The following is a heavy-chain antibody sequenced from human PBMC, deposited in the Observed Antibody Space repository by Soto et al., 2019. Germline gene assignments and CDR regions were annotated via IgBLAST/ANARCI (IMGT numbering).Heavy chain of an antibody. CDR3: ARPMTTVTQYYYYYGMAV. CDR2: ISYDGSNK. CDR1: GFTFSSYA. J-gene: IGHJ6*02. Sequence: GGSLRLSCAASGFTFSSYAMHWVRQAPGKGLEWVAVISYDGSNKYYADSVKGRFTISRDNSKNTLYLQMNSLGAEDTAVYYCARPMTTVTQYYYYYGMAVWGQGTTVTVSS. D-gene: IGHD4-17*01. V-gene: IGHV3-30-3*01.